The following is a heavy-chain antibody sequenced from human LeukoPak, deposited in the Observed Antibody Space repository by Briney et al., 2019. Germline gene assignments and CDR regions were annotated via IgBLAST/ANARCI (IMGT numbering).Heavy chain of an antibody. Sequence: GGSLRLSCAASGFTFSSDWMSWVRQAPGKGLEWVANIKQDGSEKYYVDSVEGRFTISRDNAKNSLDLQMNSLGAGDTAVYYCAELGITMIGGVWGKGTTVTISS. D-gene: IGHD3-10*02. J-gene: IGHJ6*04. CDR2: IKQDGSEK. V-gene: IGHV3-7*01. CDR3: AELGITMIGGV. CDR1: GFTFSSDW.